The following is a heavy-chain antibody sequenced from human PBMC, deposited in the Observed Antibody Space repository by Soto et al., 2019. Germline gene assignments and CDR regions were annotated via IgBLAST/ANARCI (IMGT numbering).Heavy chain of an antibody. D-gene: IGHD2-2*02. J-gene: IGHJ5*02. CDR1: CGPISSGDYY. Sequence: SETLSLTCTFSCGPISSGDYYWSWIRQPPGKGLEWIGYIYYSGSTYYNPSLKSRVTISVDTSKNQFSLKLSSVTAADTAVYYCARENIVVVPAAIDWFDPWGQGTLVTVS. V-gene: IGHV4-30-4*01. CDR2: IYYSGST. CDR3: ARENIVVVPAAIDWFDP.